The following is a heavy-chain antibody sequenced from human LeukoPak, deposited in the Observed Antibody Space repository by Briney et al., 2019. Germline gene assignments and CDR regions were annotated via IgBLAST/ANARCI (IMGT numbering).Heavy chain of an antibody. J-gene: IGHJ5*02. CDR1: GGSISSYY. CDR3: ARDKSSSWSNWFDP. Sequence: PSETLSLTCTVSGGSISSYYWSWIRQPPGKGLEWIGYIYYSGTTNYNPSLKSLVTISVDTSKNQFSLKLSSVTAADTAVYYCARDKSSSWSNWFDPWGQGTLVTVSS. V-gene: IGHV4-59*12. D-gene: IGHD6-13*01. CDR2: IYYSGTT.